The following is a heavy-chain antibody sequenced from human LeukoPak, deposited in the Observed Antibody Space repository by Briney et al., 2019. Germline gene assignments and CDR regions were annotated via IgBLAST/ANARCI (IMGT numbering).Heavy chain of an antibody. CDR1: GGSFSGYY. CDR3: ARGDNWGYNY. CDR2: INHSGST. Sequence: PSETLSLTCAVYGGSFSGYYWSWIRQPPGKGLEWIGEINHSGSTNYNPSLKSRVTISVDTSKNQFSLKLSSVTAADTAVYYCARGDNWGYNYWGQGTLVTVSS. D-gene: IGHD7-27*01. V-gene: IGHV4-34*01. J-gene: IGHJ4*02.